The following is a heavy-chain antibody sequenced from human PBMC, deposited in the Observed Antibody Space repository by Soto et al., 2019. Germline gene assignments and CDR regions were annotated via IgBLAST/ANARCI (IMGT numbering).Heavy chain of an antibody. Sequence: ALVKVSCKASGYTFTSYYMHWVRQAPGQGLEWMGIINPSGGSTSYAQKFQGRVTMTRDTSTSTVYMELSSLRSEDTAVYYCARGRFLEWLPPDGMDVWGQGTTVTVSS. CDR3: ARGRFLEWLPPDGMDV. CDR1: GYTFTSYY. CDR2: INPSGGST. J-gene: IGHJ6*02. V-gene: IGHV1-46*01. D-gene: IGHD3-3*01.